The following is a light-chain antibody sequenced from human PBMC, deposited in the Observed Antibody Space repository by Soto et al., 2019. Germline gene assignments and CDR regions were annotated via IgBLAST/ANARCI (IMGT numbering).Light chain of an antibody. J-gene: IGKJ5*01. CDR2: DAS. V-gene: IGKV3-11*01. CDR1: QSVSTY. Sequence: EIVLTDSPATLSLSPVERATLSCMASQSVSTYLAWYQQKPGQPPRLLIFDASKRATGIPVRFSGSGSGTDFTLTISSLEPEDFAVYYCQQRSNWITFGQGTRLEIK. CDR3: QQRSNWIT.